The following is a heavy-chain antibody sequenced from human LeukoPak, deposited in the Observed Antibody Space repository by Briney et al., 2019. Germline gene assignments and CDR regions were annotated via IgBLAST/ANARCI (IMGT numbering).Heavy chain of an antibody. J-gene: IGHJ4*02. CDR1: GYTFTNYW. Sequence: GESLKISCKASGYTFTNYWIGWVRHAPGKGLEWMGIIHPGDSDTRYRTSFQGQVTMSVDESTSTAYLHWTSLKASDTAIYSCARHAGYCTGGKCYSFYYFDYWGQGTLVTVSS. CDR2: IHPGDSDT. V-gene: IGHV5-51*01. D-gene: IGHD2-15*01. CDR3: ARHAGYCTGGKCYSFYYFDY.